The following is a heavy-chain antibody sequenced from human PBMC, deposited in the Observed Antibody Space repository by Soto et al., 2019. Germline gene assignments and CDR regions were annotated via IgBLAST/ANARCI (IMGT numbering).Heavy chain of an antibody. V-gene: IGHV3-21*01. D-gene: IGHD5-12*01. J-gene: IGHJ4*02. CDR3: ARDGRGYSGYDSRGYFDY. CDR1: GFTFSSYS. Sequence: EVQLVESGGGLVKPGGSMRLSCAASGFTFSSYSMNWVRQAPGKGLEWVSSISSSSSYIYYADSVKGRFTISRDNAKNSLYLQMTSLRAEDTAVYYCARDGRGYSGYDSRGYFDYGGQGTLVTVSS. CDR2: ISSSSSYI.